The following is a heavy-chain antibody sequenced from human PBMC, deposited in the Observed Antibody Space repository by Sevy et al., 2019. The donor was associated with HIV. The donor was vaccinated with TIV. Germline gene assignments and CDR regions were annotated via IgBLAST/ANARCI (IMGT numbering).Heavy chain of an antibody. J-gene: IGHJ4*02. D-gene: IGHD3-16*01. CDR2: ISKEGTNK. V-gene: IGHV3-30-3*01. CDR3: ARDPHAVPHWGSFDS. CDR1: GFTFTRYA. Sequence: GGSLRLSCEASGFTFTRYAFHWVRQAPGKGLEWVAVISKEGTNKYYIDSVKGRFTISRNNSRNTLFLQMGRLRAEDTAMYFCARDPHAVPHWGSFDSWGQGTLVTVSS.